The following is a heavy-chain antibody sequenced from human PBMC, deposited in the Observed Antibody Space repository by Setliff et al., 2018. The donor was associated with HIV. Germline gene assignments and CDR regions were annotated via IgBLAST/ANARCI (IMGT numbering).Heavy chain of an antibody. CDR3: ARDQVAFIAAAGTGVCAFDI. Sequence: ASVKVSCKASGYNFPSYGISWVRQAPGQGLEWMGWISAYNGNTNYAQKLQGRVTMTTDTSTSTAYMELRSLRSDDTAVYYCARDQVAFIAAAGTGVCAFDIWGQGTMVTVSS. V-gene: IGHV1-18*01. J-gene: IGHJ3*02. CDR2: ISAYNGNT. CDR1: GYNFPSYG. D-gene: IGHD6-13*01.